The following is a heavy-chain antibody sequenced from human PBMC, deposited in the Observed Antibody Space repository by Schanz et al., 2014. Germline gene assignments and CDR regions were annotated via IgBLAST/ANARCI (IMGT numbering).Heavy chain of an antibody. Sequence: QVQLQESGPGLVKPSGTLSLTCAVSGGFISSINWWSWVRQSPGTGLEWIGEINNSGSTNYNPSLKSRVTISLDKSKSQFSLPLNAVTAADTAVYYCARDERDLPRSRFVFRGQGTLVTVSS. CDR2: INNSGST. J-gene: IGHJ4*02. D-gene: IGHD2-2*01. V-gene: IGHV4-4*02. CDR3: ARDERDLPRSRFVF. CDR1: GGFISSINW.